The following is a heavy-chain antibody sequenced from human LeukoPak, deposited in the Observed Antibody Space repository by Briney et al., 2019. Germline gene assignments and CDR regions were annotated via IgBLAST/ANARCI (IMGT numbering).Heavy chain of an antibody. J-gene: IGHJ4*02. V-gene: IGHV1-2*02. D-gene: IGHD3-22*01. CDR1: GYSFTDYF. CDR2: IDPNSGDT. CDR3: AKSGSTGYSLDC. Sequence: ASVTVSFKASGYSFTDYFIHWVRQAPGQGLEWMGCIDPNSGDTKYAQKFQGRVSMPRDTATRTAYMELSRLRSDDTAVYFCAKSGSTGYSLDCWGQGTLVTVCS.